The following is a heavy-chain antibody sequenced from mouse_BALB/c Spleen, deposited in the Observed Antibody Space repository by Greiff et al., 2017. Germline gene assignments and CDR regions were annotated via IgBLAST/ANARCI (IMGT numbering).Heavy chain of an antibody. CDR1: GYTFTSYV. CDR3: ARGWLLPPGYAMDY. CDR2: INPYNDGT. V-gene: IGHV1-14*01. D-gene: IGHD2-3*01. J-gene: IGHJ4*01. Sequence: VHVKQSGPELVKPGASVKMSCKASGYTFTSYVMHWVKQKPGQGLEWIGYINPYNDGTSYNQKFKGKATLTVDKSSSTAYMQLKSLTSEDSAVYYCARGWLLPPGYAMDYWGQGTSVTVSS.